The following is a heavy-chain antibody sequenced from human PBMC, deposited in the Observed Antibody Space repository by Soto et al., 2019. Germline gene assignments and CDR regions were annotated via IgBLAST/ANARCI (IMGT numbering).Heavy chain of an antibody. CDR2: MFYGVST. J-gene: IGHJ4*02. CDR1: GSSINSSGYY. CDR3: ARLPSRHLVDY. D-gene: IGHD3-3*02. Sequence: ASETLSLTCTVSGSSINSSGYYWGWIRQPPGKGLEWIGSMFYGVSTYYNPSLKSRVTVSIDTSKNQFSLNLRSVTAADTAVYYCARLPSRHLVDYWGQGTLVTVSS. V-gene: IGHV4-39*01.